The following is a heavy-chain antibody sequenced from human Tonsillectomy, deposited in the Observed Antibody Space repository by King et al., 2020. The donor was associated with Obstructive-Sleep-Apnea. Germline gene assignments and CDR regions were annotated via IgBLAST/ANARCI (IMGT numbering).Heavy chain of an antibody. CDR2: IDPSDSYT. CDR3: ARHTQWEVPYYFDY. V-gene: IGHV5-10-1*03. J-gene: IGHJ4*02. CDR1: GYSFTSYW. D-gene: IGHD1-26*01. Sequence: VQLVESGAEVKKPGESLRISCKGSGYSFTSYWISWVRQMPGKGLEWMGRIDPSDSYTNYSPSFQGHVTISADRSITTAYLQWSSLKASDTAMYYCARHTQWEVPYYFDYWGQGTLVTVSS.